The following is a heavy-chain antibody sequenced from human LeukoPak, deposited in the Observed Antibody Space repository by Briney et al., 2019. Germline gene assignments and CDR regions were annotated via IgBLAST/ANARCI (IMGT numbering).Heavy chain of an antibody. CDR2: IRSKANSYAT. Sequence: GGSLRLSCAASGFTFSGSAMHWVRQASGKGLEWVGRIRSKANSYATAYAASVKGRFTISRDDSKNTAYLQMNSLKTEDTAVYYCTTDTRSYSDYWGQGTLVTVSS. J-gene: IGHJ4*02. D-gene: IGHD2-2*01. V-gene: IGHV3-73*01. CDR3: TTDTRSYSDY. CDR1: GFTFSGSA.